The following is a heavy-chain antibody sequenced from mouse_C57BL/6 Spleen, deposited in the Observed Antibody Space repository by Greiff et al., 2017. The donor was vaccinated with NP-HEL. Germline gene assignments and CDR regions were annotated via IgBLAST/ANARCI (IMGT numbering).Heavy chain of an antibody. V-gene: IGHV5-6*01. D-gene: IGHD2-3*01. CDR3: ARRRDGYFAY. CDR1: GFTFSSYG. CDR2: ISSGGSYT. J-gene: IGHJ3*01. Sequence: EVQRVESGGDLVKPGGSLKLSCAASGFTFSSYGMSWVRQTPDKRLEWVATISSGGSYTYYPDSVKGRFTISRDNAKNTLYLQMSSLKSEDTAMYYCARRRDGYFAYWGQGTLVTVSA.